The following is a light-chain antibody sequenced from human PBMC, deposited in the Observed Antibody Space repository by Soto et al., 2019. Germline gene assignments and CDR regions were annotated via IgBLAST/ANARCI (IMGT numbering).Light chain of an antibody. J-gene: IGLJ1*01. CDR1: SSNIGSNT. CDR2: SNN. V-gene: IGLV1-44*01. CDR3: AAWDDSLKEV. Sequence: QSVLTQPPSASGTPGQRVTISCSGGSSNIGSNTVNWYQQLPGTAPKLLIYSNNQRPSGVPDRFSGSKSGTSASLAISGLQSEDEADYYCAAWDDSLKEVFGTGTKVTVL.